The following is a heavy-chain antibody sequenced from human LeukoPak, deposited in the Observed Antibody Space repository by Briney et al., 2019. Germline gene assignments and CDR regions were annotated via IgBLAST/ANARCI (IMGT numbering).Heavy chain of an antibody. CDR3: ARDSGSYEYDY. Sequence: SETLSLTCTVSGGSISSSSYYWGWIRQPPGKGLEWIGGIYYSGSTYYNPSLKSRVTISVDTSKNQFSLKLSSVTAADTAVYYCARDSGSYEYDYWGQGTLVTVSS. J-gene: IGHJ4*02. V-gene: IGHV4-39*07. CDR1: GGSISSSSYY. D-gene: IGHD1-26*01. CDR2: IYYSGST.